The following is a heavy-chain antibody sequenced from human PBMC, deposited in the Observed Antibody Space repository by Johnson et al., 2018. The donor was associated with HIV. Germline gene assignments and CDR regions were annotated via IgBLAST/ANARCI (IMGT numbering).Heavy chain of an antibody. Sequence: QVQLVESGGGVVQPGGSLRLSCAASGFTFSSYGMHWVRQAPGKGLEWVAFIRYDGSNKYYADSVKGRFTISRDNSKNTLYLQMNSLRAEDTAVYYCAKDSTYYDSGDAFDIWGQGTMVTVSS. D-gene: IGHD3-3*01. J-gene: IGHJ3*02. CDR1: GFTFSSYG. CDR3: AKDSTYYDSGDAFDI. CDR2: IRYDGSNK. V-gene: IGHV3-30*02.